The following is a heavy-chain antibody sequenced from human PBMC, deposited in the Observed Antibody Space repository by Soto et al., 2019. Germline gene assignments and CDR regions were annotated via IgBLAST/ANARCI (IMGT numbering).Heavy chain of an antibody. CDR3: ARDIVVVVAATLGMDV. CDR2: VNPNSGCT. Sequence: QVQLVQSGAEVKKPGASVKVSCKASGYTFTGYYMHWVRQAPGQGLEWMGWVNPNSGCTNYAQKFQGRVTMTRDTSISTAYMELSRLRSDDTAVYYCARDIVVVVAATLGMDVWGQGTTVTVSS. J-gene: IGHJ6*02. D-gene: IGHD2-15*01. CDR1: GYTFTGYY. V-gene: IGHV1-2*02.